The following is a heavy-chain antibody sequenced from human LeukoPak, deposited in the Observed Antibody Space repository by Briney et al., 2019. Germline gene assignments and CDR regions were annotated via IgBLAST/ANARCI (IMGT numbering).Heavy chain of an antibody. V-gene: IGHV3-30-3*01. Sequence: GGSLRLSCLAPGFTFSRYAMHWVRQAPGKGLEWVALISYAGDNKQYADSVKGRFNISRDDYRNMLHLQMDSLRPEDTAVYYCARDRRLQLEFFEYWGQGILVTVTS. CDR2: ISYAGDNK. CDR1: GFTFSRYA. J-gene: IGHJ4*02. CDR3: ARDRRLQLEFFEY. D-gene: IGHD5-24*01.